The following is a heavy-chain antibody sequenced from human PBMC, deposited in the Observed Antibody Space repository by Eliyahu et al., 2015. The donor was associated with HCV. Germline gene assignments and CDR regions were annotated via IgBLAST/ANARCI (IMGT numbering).Heavy chain of an antibody. Sequence: QVQLVQSGAEVKKPGASVKVSCKASGYXFTSYAMHWVRQAPGQRLEWMGXINAGNGNTKYSQKFQGRVXITRDTSASTAYMELSSLRSEDTAVXYCARVAGDSSGWYGNNWFDPWGQGTLVTVSS. V-gene: IGHV1-3*01. J-gene: IGHJ5*02. CDR1: GYXFTSYA. CDR2: INAGNGNT. CDR3: ARVAGDSSGWYGNNWFDP. D-gene: IGHD6-19*01.